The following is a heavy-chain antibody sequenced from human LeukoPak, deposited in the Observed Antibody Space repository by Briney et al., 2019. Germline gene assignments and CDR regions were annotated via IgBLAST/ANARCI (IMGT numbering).Heavy chain of an antibody. D-gene: IGHD6-19*01. CDR1: GFTFSSNW. J-gene: IGHJ4*02. CDR2: ISKNGSSK. CDR3: ARVRSGSHFDY. V-gene: IGHV3-7*05. Sequence: GGSLRLSCAASGFTFSSNWMTWVRQTPGKGLEWVANISKNGSSKYYADSVRGRFTISRDNSKNSLYLQMSSLRADDTAVYYCARVRSGSHFDYWGQETLVSV.